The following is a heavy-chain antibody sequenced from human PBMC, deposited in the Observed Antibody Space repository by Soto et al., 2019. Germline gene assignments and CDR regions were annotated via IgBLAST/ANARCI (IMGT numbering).Heavy chain of an antibody. Sequence: LSLTCAVYGGSFSGYYWSWIRQPPGKGLEWIGEINHSGSTNYNPSLKSRVTISVDTSKNQFSLKLSSVTAADTAVYYCARGRYCSSTSCYNWFDPWGQGTLVTVSS. J-gene: IGHJ5*02. V-gene: IGHV4-34*01. CDR3: ARGRYCSSTSCYNWFDP. D-gene: IGHD2-2*01. CDR1: GGSFSGYY. CDR2: INHSGST.